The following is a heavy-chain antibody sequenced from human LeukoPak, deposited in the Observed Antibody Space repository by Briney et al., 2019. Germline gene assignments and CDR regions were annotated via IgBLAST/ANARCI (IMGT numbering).Heavy chain of an antibody. J-gene: IGHJ6*03. D-gene: IGHD2-21*02. CDR2: IYTSGST. V-gene: IGHV4-4*07. CDR3: ARRGVTTNYYMDV. CDR1: GGSISSYY. Sequence: SETLSLTCTVAGGSISSYYWSWIRQPAGKGLEWIGRIYTSGSTNYNPSLKSRVTISVDTSKNQFSLKLSSVTAADTAVYYCARRGVTTNYYMDVWGKGTTVTISS.